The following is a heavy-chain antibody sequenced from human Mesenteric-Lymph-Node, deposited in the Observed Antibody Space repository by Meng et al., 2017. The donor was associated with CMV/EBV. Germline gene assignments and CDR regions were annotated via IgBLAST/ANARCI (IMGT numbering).Heavy chain of an antibody. J-gene: IGHJ4*02. CDR2: IYYPGST. Sequence: SETLSLTCTVSGGSISSTSYYWGWIRQPPGKGLEWIGSIYYPGSTYYNPSLKSRVTMSVDTSKSHFSLRLSSVTAADTAVYFCAGGEGGYCSVTSCLSRFDYWGQGTLVTVSS. CDR1: GGSISSTSYY. D-gene: IGHD2-2*01. V-gene: IGHV4-39*07. CDR3: AGGEGGYCSVTSCLSRFDY.